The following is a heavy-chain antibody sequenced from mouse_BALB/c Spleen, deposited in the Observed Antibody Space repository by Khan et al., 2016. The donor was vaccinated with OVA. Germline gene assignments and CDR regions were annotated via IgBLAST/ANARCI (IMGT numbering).Heavy chain of an antibody. CDR2: INTYTGEP. Sequence: QIQLVQSGPELKKPGETVKISCKASGYTFTNYGMNWVKQSPGKALKWMGWINTYTGEPTYADDFKGRFAFSLETSATTAYLQINNLKNEDTATYFCARPPYFSYTLDYWGQGTTLTVSA. D-gene: IGHD2-10*01. J-gene: IGHJ2*01. CDR3: ARPPYFSYTLDY. V-gene: IGHV9-3-1*01. CDR1: GYTFTNYG.